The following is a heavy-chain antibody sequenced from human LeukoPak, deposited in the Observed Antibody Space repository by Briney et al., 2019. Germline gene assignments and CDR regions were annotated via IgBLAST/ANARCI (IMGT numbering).Heavy chain of an antibody. CDR1: GYTFTGYY. CDR3: ARSPRLRYFDWLPFGY. Sequence: ASVEVSCKASGYTFTGYYMHWVRQAPGQGLEWMGWINPNSGGTNYAQKFQGRVTMTRDTSISTAYMELSRLRSDDTAVYYCARSPRLRYFDWLPFGYWGQGTLVTVSS. V-gene: IGHV1-2*02. J-gene: IGHJ4*02. D-gene: IGHD3-9*01. CDR2: INPNSGGT.